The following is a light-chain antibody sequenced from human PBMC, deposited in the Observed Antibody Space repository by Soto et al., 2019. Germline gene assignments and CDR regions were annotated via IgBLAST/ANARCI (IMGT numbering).Light chain of an antibody. CDR1: QNVSTY. CDR2: DAS. V-gene: IGKV3-11*01. Sequence: EIVLTQSPATLSLSPGERVTLSCRASQNVSTYLAWYQQHPGQAPRLLIYDASDRATGIPARFSGSGSGTDFTLTTSSLEPENFAVYYCQQRTNWLTFGPGTKVDIK. CDR3: QQRTNWLT. J-gene: IGKJ3*01.